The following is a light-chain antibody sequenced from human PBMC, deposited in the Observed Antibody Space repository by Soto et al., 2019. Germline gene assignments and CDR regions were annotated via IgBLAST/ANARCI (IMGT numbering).Light chain of an antibody. CDR3: GSYTTSDTLA. Sequence: QSALTQPASVSGSPGQPITISCTGSYSDVGGYNSVSWYQQHPGKAPKLMIYDVDNRPSGVSNRFSGSKSGNTASLTISGLQTKDEADYYCGSYTTSDTLAFGGGTKLTVL. V-gene: IGLV2-14*03. J-gene: IGLJ2*01. CDR1: YSDVGGYNS. CDR2: DVD.